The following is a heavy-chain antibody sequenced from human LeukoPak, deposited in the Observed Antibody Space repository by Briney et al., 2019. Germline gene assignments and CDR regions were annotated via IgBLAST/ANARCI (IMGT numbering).Heavy chain of an antibody. CDR1: GFTFSSYA. J-gene: IGHJ4*02. Sequence: KPGGSLRLSCAAAGFTFSSYAMSWVRQAPGKGLEWVSVIGGTDGRTYYADSVKGRFTISRDNSKNTLYLHMNSLRAEDTAVYYRAKQGYTTSWLYFDYWGQGTLVTVSS. V-gene: IGHV3-23*01. CDR3: AKQGYTTSWLYFDY. CDR2: IGGTDGRT. D-gene: IGHD5-12*01.